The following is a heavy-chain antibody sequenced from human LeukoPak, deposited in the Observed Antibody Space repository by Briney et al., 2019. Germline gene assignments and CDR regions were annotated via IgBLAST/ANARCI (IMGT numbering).Heavy chain of an antibody. J-gene: IGHJ4*02. CDR2: ITGGSTTK. CDR1: GFTFSYYE. Sequence: PGGSLRLSCAASGFTFSYYEMIWVRQAPGKGLEWVSYITGGSTTKNYADSVKGRFTISRDNAKNSLYLQMNSLRAEDTAIYYCARDPYYDFWSGYYTGGDYWGQGTLVTVSS. CDR3: ARDPYYDFWSGYYTGGDY. V-gene: IGHV3-48*03. D-gene: IGHD3-3*01.